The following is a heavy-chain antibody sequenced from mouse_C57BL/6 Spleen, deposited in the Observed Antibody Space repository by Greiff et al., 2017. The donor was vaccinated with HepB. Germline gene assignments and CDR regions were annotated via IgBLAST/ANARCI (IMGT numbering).Heavy chain of an antibody. V-gene: IGHV5-17*01. CDR1: GFTFSDYG. CDR3: ARPAYDGYYGYFDV. Sequence: DVKLQESGGGLVKPGGSLKLSCAASGFTFSDYGMHWVRQAPEKGLEWVAYISSGSSTIYYADTVKGRFTISRDNAKNTLFLQMTSLRSDDTAMYYCARPAYDGYYGYFDVWGTGTTVTVSS. CDR2: ISSGSSTI. J-gene: IGHJ1*03. D-gene: IGHD2-3*01.